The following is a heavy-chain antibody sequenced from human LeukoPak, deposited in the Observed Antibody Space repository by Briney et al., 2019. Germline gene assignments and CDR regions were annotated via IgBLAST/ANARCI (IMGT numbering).Heavy chain of an antibody. CDR1: GGSISSRSYY. V-gene: IGHV4-39*07. CDR3: VTYYYGSSAPKRNY. Sequence: SETLSLTCTVSGGSISSRSYYWGWIRQPPGKGLEWIGEISHSGSTTYNPSLRSRVTISGDTSKKQFSLKLSSVTAADTAVYYCVTYYYGSSAPKRNYWGQGILVTVSS. J-gene: IGHJ4*02. CDR2: ISHSGST. D-gene: IGHD3-22*01.